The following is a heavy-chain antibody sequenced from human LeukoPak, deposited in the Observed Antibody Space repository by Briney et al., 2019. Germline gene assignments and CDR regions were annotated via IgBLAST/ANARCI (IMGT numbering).Heavy chain of an antibody. Sequence: GGSLRLSCAASGFTFSSYAMHWVRQAPGKGLEWVAVISYDGSKKYYADSVKGRFTISRDNSKNTLYLQMNSLRAEDTAVYYCAKVVGVGATTDAFDIWGQGTMVTVSS. J-gene: IGHJ3*02. CDR3: AKVVGVGATTDAFDI. V-gene: IGHV3-30*04. CDR1: GFTFSSYA. CDR2: ISYDGSKK. D-gene: IGHD1-26*01.